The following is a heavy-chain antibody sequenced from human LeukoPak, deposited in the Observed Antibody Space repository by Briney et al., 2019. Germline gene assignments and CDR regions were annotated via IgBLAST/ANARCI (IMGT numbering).Heavy chain of an antibody. D-gene: IGHD6-6*01. CDR2: IYYDGST. Sequence: SETLSLTCTVSGGPIGSFYWSWIWQPPGKGLEWIAYIYYDGSTIYNPSLKSRVTISIDTSRKQFSLKVTSVTAADTAVYYCAGYSDSSVDYWGQGTLVIVSP. CDR1: GGPIGSFY. V-gene: IGHV4-59*01. J-gene: IGHJ4*02. CDR3: AGYSDSSVDY.